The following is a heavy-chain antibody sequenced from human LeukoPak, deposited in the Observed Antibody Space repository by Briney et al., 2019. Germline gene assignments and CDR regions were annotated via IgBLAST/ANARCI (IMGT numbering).Heavy chain of an antibody. D-gene: IGHD3-22*01. CDR1: GYTFTSYA. V-gene: IGHV7-4-1*02. J-gene: IGHJ4*02. CDR3: ARAPRTYYYDSSGFDDY. Sequence: GASVKVSCKASGYTFTSYAMNWVRQAPGQGLEWMGWINTNTGNPTYAQGFTGRFVSSLDTSVSTAYLQISSLKAEDTAVYYCARAPRTYYYDSSGFDDYWGQGTLVTVSS. CDR2: INTNTGNP.